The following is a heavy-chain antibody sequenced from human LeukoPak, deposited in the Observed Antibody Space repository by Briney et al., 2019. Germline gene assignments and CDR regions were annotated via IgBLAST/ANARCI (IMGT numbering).Heavy chain of an antibody. Sequence: SETLSLTCAVSGYSISSGYYLGWIRQPPGKGLEWIGSIYHSGSTYYNPSLKSRVTISVDTSKNQFSLKLSSVTAADTAVYYCARVGATRWFDPWGQGTLVTVSS. V-gene: IGHV4-38-2*01. J-gene: IGHJ5*02. D-gene: IGHD1-26*01. CDR1: GYSISSGYY. CDR2: IYHSGST. CDR3: ARVGATRWFDP.